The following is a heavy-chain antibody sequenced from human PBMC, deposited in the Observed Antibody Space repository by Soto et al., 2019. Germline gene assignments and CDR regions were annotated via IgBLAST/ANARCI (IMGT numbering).Heavy chain of an antibody. CDR1: GFTFSSYW. CDR3: AREPEGLDS. V-gene: IGHV3-7*01. J-gene: IGHJ4*02. Sequence: EVQLVESGGGLVQPGGSLRLSCAASGFTFSSYWMSWVRQAPGKGLEWVANIKYDGSEKYYVDSLKGRFTISRDNAKNSLALQMNSLRAEDTAVYCCAREPEGLDSWGPGTLVTVSS. CDR2: IKYDGSEK.